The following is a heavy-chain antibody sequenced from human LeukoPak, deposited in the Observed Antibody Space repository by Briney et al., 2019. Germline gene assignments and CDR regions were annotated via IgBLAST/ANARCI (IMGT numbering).Heavy chain of an antibody. CDR3: ARVRTVTTAIDY. CDR1: GGSISNTNW. V-gene: IGHV4-4*02. Sequence: PSETLSLTCGVSGGSISNTNWWTWVRQPPGKGLEWIGYIYYSGSTNYNPSLKSRVTISVDTSKNQFSPKLSSVTAADTAVYYCARVRTVTTAIDYWGQGILVTVSS. J-gene: IGHJ4*02. CDR2: IYYSGST. D-gene: IGHD4-11*01.